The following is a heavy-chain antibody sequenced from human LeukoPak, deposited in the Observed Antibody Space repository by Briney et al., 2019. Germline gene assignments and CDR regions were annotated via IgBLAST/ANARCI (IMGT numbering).Heavy chain of an antibody. CDR1: GFTFSSYG. Sequence: GWSLRLSCAASGFTFSSYGMHWVRQAPGKGLEWVAVIWYDGSNKYYADSVKGRFTISRDNSKNTLYLQMNSLRAEDTAVYYCARDLITMVRGVIKKNYFDYWGQGTLVTVSS. CDR2: IWYDGSNK. V-gene: IGHV3-33*01. CDR3: ARDLITMVRGVIKKNYFDY. J-gene: IGHJ4*02. D-gene: IGHD3-10*01.